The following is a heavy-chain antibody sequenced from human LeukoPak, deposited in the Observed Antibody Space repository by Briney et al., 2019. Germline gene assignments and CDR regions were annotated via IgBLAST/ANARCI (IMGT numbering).Heavy chain of an antibody. Sequence: NLGGSLRLSCAASGLTFSDYYMSWIRQAPGKGLEWVSYITGSGSTIYYADSVKGRFTISRDNAKNSLYLQMNSLRAEDTAVYYCARAQKGGPYDSSGLGFDYWGQGTLVTVSS. J-gene: IGHJ4*02. CDR2: ITGSGSTI. D-gene: IGHD3-22*01. CDR1: GLTFSDYY. CDR3: ARAQKGGPYDSSGLGFDY. V-gene: IGHV3-11*04.